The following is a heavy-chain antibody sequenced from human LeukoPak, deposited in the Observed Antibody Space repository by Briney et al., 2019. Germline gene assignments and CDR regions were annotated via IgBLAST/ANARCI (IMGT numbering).Heavy chain of an antibody. CDR1: GYTFTGYY. J-gene: IGHJ4*02. Sequence: GASVKVSCKASGYTFTGYYMHWVRQAPGQGLERMGWINPNSGGTNYAQKFQGRVTMTRDTSISTAYMELSRLRSDDTAVYYCARAKTAMVIVDYWGQGTLVTVSS. CDR2: INPNSGGT. D-gene: IGHD5-18*01. CDR3: ARAKTAMVIVDY. V-gene: IGHV1-2*02.